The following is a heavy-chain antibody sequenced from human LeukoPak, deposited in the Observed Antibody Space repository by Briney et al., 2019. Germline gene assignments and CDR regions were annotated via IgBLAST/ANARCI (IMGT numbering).Heavy chain of an antibody. CDR3: VSFYETY. CDR1: GFTFSDYS. Sequence: AGGSLRLSCEASGFTFSDYSMNWVRQAPGKGLEWVSAISGSSSYIHYADSAKGRFTISRDNAKNSLYLQMNSLRAEDTAVYYCVSFYETYWGRGTLVTVSS. J-gene: IGHJ4*02. V-gene: IGHV3-21*01. CDR2: ISGSSSYI. D-gene: IGHD2/OR15-2a*01.